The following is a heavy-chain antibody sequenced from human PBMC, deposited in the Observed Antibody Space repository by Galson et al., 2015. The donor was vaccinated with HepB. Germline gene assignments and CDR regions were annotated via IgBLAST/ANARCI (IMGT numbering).Heavy chain of an antibody. CDR3: ARDAPSTGWHYFEY. CDR1: GFTFSQYG. D-gene: IGHD6-19*01. J-gene: IGHJ4*02. CDR2: IWYDGTVA. Sequence: SLRLSCAASGFTFSQYGMHWVRQAPGKGLEWVAVIWYDGTVANYIDSVKGRFTISRDNSKDTLYMQMNSLRADDTAVYYCARDAPSTGWHYFEYWGQGTLVTVSS. V-gene: IGHV3-33*01.